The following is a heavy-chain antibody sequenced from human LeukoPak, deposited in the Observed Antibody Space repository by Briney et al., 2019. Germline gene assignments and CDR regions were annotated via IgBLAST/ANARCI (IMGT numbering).Heavy chain of an antibody. D-gene: IGHD3-22*01. V-gene: IGHV3-72*01. J-gene: IGHJ6*03. CDR2: TRNKANSYTT. Sequence: GGSLRLSCAASGFTFSDHYMDWVRKAPGKGLEWVGRTRNKANSYTTEYAASVKGRFTISRDDSKNSLYLQMNSLKTEDTAVYYCARGRGDQYYYDSSGYYGIYYYYYMDVWGKGTTVTVSS. CDR1: GFTFSDHY. CDR3: ARGRGDQYYYDSSGYYGIYYYYYMDV.